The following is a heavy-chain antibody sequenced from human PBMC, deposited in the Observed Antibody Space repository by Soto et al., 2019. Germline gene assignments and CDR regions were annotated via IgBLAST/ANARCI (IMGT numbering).Heavy chain of an antibody. J-gene: IGHJ4*02. V-gene: IGHV1-46*01. CDR1: GYTFTSYY. D-gene: IGHD3-3*01. CDR2: INPGGGST. CDR3: ASAGLLGRLLVWFLTSSTGMDV. Sequence: GASVKVSCKASGYTFTSYYMHWVRQAPGQGLEWMGIINPGGGSTSYAQKFQGRVTMTRDTSTSTVYMELSSLRSEDTAVYYCASAGLLGRLLVWFLTSSTGMDVWGQGTLVTVSS.